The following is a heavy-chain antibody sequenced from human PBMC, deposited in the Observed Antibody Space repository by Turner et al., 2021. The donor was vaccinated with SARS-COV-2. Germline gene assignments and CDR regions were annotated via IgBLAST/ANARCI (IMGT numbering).Heavy chain of an antibody. CDR1: GFTFSGYG. J-gene: IGHJ4*02. D-gene: IGHD2-15*01. CDR3: AKSQGLYCSGGSCYSAVFDY. CDR2: ILYDGSNK. Sequence: QVQLVESGGGVVQPGRSLRLSCAASGFTFSGYGMHWVRQAPGKGLEWVAVILYDGSNKYYADSVKGRFTISRDNSKNTLYLQMNSLRAEDTAVYYCAKSQGLYCSGGSCYSAVFDYWGQGTLVTVSS. V-gene: IGHV3-30*18.